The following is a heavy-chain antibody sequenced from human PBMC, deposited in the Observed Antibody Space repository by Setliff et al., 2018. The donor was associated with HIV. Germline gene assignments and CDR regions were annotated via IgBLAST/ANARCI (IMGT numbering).Heavy chain of an antibody. D-gene: IGHD5-18*01. V-gene: IGHV3-23*01. CDR2: ISGSGGST. Sequence: PGGSLRLSCAASGFTFATYAMSWVRQAPGKGLEWVSAISGSGGSTYYADSVKGRFTISRDNAKNSLYLQMNSLRAEDTAVYYCARDSGGYNYGFAVGSFDYWGQGALVTVSS. CDR3: ARDSGGYNYGFAVGSFDY. J-gene: IGHJ4*02. CDR1: GFTFATYA.